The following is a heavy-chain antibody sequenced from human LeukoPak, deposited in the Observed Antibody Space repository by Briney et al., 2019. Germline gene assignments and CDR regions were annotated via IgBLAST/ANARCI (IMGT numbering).Heavy chain of an antibody. CDR2: ISSNGGST. CDR3: VKARGIQLWLPGDY. J-gene: IGHJ4*02. Sequence: GGSLRLSCSASGFTFSRYAMRWVRQAPGKGLEYVSAISSNGGSTYYGDSVKGRFTISRDNSKNTLYLQMCSLRAEDTAVYYCVKARGIQLWLPGDYWGQGTLVTVSS. CDR1: GFTFSRYA. V-gene: IGHV3-64D*09. D-gene: IGHD5-18*01.